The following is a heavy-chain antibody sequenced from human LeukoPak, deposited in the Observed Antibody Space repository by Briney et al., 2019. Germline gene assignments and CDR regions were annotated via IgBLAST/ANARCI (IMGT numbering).Heavy chain of an antibody. CDR2: IYTSGST. CDR3: ARATLGYDFWSGYYTGEFDY. J-gene: IGHJ4*02. D-gene: IGHD3-3*01. Sequence: PSQTLSLTCTVSGGSISSGSYYWSWIRQPAGKGLEWIGRIYTSGSTNYNPSLKSRVTISVDTSKNQFSLKLSSVTAADTAVYYCARATLGYDFWSGYYTGEFDYWGQGTLVTVSS. CDR1: GGSISSGSYY. V-gene: IGHV4-61*02.